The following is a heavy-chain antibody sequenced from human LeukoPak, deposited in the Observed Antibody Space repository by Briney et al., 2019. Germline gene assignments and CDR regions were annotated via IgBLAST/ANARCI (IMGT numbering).Heavy chain of an antibody. CDR2: ISWNSGSI. CDR1: GFTFDDYA. V-gene: IGHV3-9*01. D-gene: IGHD4-17*01. CDR3: AKGPPYGDYGFYFDY. Sequence: GGSLRLSCAASGFTFDDYAMHWVRQAPGKGLEWVSGISWNSGSIGYADSVKGRFTISRDNAKNSLYLQMNSLRAEDTALYYCAKGPPYGDYGFYFDYWGQGTLVTVSS. J-gene: IGHJ4*02.